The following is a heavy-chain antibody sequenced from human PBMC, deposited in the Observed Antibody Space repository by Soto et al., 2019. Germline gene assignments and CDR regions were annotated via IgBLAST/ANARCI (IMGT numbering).Heavy chain of an antibody. CDR2: ISYDGGNK. D-gene: IGHD3-10*01. Sequence: QVQLVESGGGVVQPGRSLRLSCAASGFTFSSYAMHWVRQAPGKGLEWVAVISYDGGNKYYADSVKGRFTISRDNSKNPLYLQINSLRAEYTAVYYCARPDYGSGSYSDYWGQGTLVTGSS. J-gene: IGHJ4*02. CDR1: GFTFSSYA. CDR3: ARPDYGSGSYSDY. V-gene: IGHV3-30-3*01.